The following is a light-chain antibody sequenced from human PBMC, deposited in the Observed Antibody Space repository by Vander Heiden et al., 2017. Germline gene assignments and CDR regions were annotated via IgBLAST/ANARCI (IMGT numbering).Light chain of an antibody. CDR1: RNDIGSYNV. V-gene: IGLV2-14*03. J-gene: IGLJ3*02. CDR3: SSYTTSDTLV. CDR2: DVG. Sequence: HSALTHPAPAFGSPGQPSPISLPGRRNDIGSYNVVSWYQQPPGKAPKLMIYDVGNRPSGVSNRFSGSKSGNTASLTISGLQAEDEADYYCSSYTTSDTLVFGGGTKVTVL.